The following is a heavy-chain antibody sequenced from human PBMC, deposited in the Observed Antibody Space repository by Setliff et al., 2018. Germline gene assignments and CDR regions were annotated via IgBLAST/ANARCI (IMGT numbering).Heavy chain of an antibody. J-gene: IGHJ4*02. CDR2: IKQDGSEK. V-gene: IGHV3-7*01. D-gene: IGHD3-10*01. CDR3: VKDSGSGNYFGGYFDY. CDR1: GFTFSSYW. Sequence: GGSLRLSCAASGFTFSSYWMSWVRQAPGKGLEWVANIKQDGSEKYYVDSVKGRFTISRDNAKNSLYLQMNSLRAEDTAVYYCVKDSGSGNYFGGYFDYWGQGTLVTVSS.